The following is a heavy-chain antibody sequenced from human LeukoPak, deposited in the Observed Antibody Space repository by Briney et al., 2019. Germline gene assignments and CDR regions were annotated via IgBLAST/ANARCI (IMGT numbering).Heavy chain of an antibody. V-gene: IGHV3-23*01. J-gene: IGHJ4*02. D-gene: IGHD3-10*01. CDR2: ITRSGST. Sequence: PGGSLGLSCAASGFTFSSYAMSWVRQAPGKGLEWVSVITRSGSTYYADSVKGRFTISRDNSKNILYLQMNSLRAEDTAVYSCAKDAVAPGSGGDYFDYWGQGTLVTVSS. CDR1: GFTFSSYA. CDR3: AKDAVAPGSGGDYFDY.